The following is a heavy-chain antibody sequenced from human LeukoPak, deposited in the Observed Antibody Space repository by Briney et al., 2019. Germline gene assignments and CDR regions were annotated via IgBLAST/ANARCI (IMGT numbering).Heavy chain of an antibody. Sequence: SETLSLTCTVSDDSITMYYWTWIRQPPGKGLEWIGYVDHTGSTKFNPSLNGRVSISRDTSKNFFSLKLSSVTAADTAVYYCARGRSMVPRFDYWGQGTLVTVSS. CDR1: DDSITMYY. D-gene: IGHD3-10*01. CDR3: ARGRSMVPRFDY. CDR2: VDHTGST. J-gene: IGHJ4*02. V-gene: IGHV4-59*12.